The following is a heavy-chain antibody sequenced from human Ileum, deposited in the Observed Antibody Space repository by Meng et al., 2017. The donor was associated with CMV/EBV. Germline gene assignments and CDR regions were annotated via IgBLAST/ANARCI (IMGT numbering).Heavy chain of an antibody. D-gene: IGHD6-13*01. J-gene: IGHJ5*02. CDR2: IYYSGST. Sequence: QVQLQEAGPGLVTPSETLSLTCTVTGGSISSGTYYWAWIRQSPGKGLEWIGSIYYSGSTYDNPSLKSRVTMSVDTFKNQFSLKLTSVTAADTAVYYCAGDWGPYSSRGYFDPWGQGTLVTVSS. CDR1: GGSISSGTYY. V-gene: IGHV4-39*07. CDR3: AGDWGPYSSRGYFDP.